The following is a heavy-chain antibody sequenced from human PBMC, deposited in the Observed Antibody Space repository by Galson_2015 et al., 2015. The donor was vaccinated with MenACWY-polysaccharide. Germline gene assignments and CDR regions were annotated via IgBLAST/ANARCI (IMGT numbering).Heavy chain of an antibody. CDR3: ARIGYSSSGFDF. CDR2: IKPDGSEK. CDR1: GFIFTNYW. Sequence: SLRLSCAASGFIFTNYWMSWVRQAPGKGLEWVANIKPDGSEKHYVDSMKGRFTISRDNAKNSVYLQMDSLRVEDTAVYHCARIGYSSSGFDFWGQGTLVTVSP. D-gene: IGHD6-6*01. J-gene: IGHJ4*02. V-gene: IGHV3-7*03.